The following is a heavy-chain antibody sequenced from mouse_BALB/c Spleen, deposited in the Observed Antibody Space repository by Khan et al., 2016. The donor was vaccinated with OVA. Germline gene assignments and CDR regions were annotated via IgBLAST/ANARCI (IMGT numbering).Heavy chain of an antibody. D-gene: IGHD6-1*01. CDR1: GYTFTNYG. CDR3: AISASYWFFDV. V-gene: IGHV9-3-1*01. Sequence: QIQLVQSGPELKKPGETVKISCKASGYTFTNYGMNWVKQAPGKGLKWMGWINTYTGEPTYADDFKGRFAFSLETSANTAYLQINNLKNEDTATYFCAISASYWFFDVWGAGTTVTVSS. CDR2: INTYTGEP. J-gene: IGHJ1*01.